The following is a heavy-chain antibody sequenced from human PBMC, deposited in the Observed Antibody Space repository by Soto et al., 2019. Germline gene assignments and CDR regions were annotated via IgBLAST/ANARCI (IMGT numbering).Heavy chain of an antibody. Sequence: PSESLSLTCAVSGGSICSCGYYWTWIRQHPGKGLEWIGYSHSSGSTNYNPSLMSRVTISVDTSKNQFSLKLSSVTAADTAVYYCASPRRGAGPVYAFDIWGQGTMVTVSS. V-gene: IGHV4-31*11. D-gene: IGHD1-26*01. CDR2: SHSSGST. CDR3: ASPRRGAGPVYAFDI. CDR1: GGSICSCGYY. J-gene: IGHJ3*02.